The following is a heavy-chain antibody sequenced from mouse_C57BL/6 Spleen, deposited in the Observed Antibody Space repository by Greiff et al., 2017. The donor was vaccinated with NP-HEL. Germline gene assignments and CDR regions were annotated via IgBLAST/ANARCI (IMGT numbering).Heavy chain of an antibody. CDR3: ARGYGHYFDY. CDR2: ISSGSSTI. CDR1: GFTFSDYG. J-gene: IGHJ2*01. V-gene: IGHV5-17*01. D-gene: IGHD1-1*02. Sequence: EVMLVESGGGLVKPGGSLKLSCAASGFTFSDYGMHWVRQAPEKGLEWVAYISSGSSTIYYADTVKGRFTISRDNAKNTLFLQMTRLRSEDTAMYYCARGYGHYFDYWGQGTTLTVSA.